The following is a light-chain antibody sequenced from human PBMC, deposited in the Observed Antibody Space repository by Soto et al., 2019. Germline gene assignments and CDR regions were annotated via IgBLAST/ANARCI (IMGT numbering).Light chain of an antibody. CDR1: SGDVGSYNL. Sequence: QSALTQPAPVSGSPGQSITISCTGTSGDVGSYNLVSWYQQHPGKAPKLMSYEGSKRPSGVSNRFSGSKAGNTASLTISGLQAEDEADYYCCSYAGSSTWVFGGGTKLTVL. V-gene: IGLV2-23*01. CDR2: EGS. J-gene: IGLJ3*02. CDR3: CSYAGSSTWV.